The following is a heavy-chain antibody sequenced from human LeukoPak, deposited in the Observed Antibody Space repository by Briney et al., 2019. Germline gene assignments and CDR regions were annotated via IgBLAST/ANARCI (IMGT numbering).Heavy chain of an antibody. CDR2: ISYDGSNK. CDR3: ARDPGIETSRLLEWLFFDY. CDR1: GFTFSSYA. J-gene: IGHJ4*02. D-gene: IGHD3-3*01. Sequence: GGSLRLSCAASGFTFSSYAMHWVRQAPGKGLEWVAVISYDGSNKYYADSVKGRFTISRDNSKNTLYLQMNSLRAEDTAVYYCARDPGIETSRLLEWLFFDYWGQGTLVTVSS. V-gene: IGHV3-30-3*01.